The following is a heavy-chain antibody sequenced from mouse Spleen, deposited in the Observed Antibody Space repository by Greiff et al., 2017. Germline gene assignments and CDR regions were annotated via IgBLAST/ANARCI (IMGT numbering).Heavy chain of an antibody. CDR2: IRNKANGYTT. J-gene: IGHJ4*01. CDR3: ATDGYYVGAMDY. V-gene: IGHV7-3*01. CDR1: GFTFTDYY. D-gene: IGHD2-3*01. Sequence: EVKLMESGGGLVQPGGSLSLSCAASGFTFTDYYMSWVRQPPGKALEWLGFIRNKANGYTTEYSASVKGRFTISRDNSQSILYLQMNALRAEDSATYYCATDGYYVGAMDYWGQGTSVTVSS.